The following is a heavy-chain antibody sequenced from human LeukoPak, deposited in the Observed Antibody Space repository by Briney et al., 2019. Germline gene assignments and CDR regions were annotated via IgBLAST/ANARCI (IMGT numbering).Heavy chain of an antibody. CDR3: AKLGPYFDY. V-gene: IGHV3-30*18. CDR2: ISYDGSNK. Sequence: GGSLRLSCAASGFTFSSYGMHGVRQAPGKGLEWVAVISYDGSNKYYADSVKGRFTISRDNSKNTLYLQMNSLRAEDTAVYYCAKLGPYFDYWGQGTLVTVSS. J-gene: IGHJ4*02. CDR1: GFTFSSYG.